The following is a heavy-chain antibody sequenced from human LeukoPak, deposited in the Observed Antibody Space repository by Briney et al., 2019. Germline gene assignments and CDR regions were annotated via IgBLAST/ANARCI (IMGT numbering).Heavy chain of an antibody. CDR2: IIPILGIV. D-gene: IGHD6-6*01. Sequence: SVKVSCKASGGTFNSYSIAWVRQAPGQGLEWMGRIIPILGIVSYAQKFQGRVTIIADKSTSTAYMELSSLRSEDTALYYCAGSSSTESYFVYWGQGTLVTVSS. CDR3: AGSSSTESYFVY. V-gene: IGHV1-69*02. CDR1: GGTFNSYS. J-gene: IGHJ4*02.